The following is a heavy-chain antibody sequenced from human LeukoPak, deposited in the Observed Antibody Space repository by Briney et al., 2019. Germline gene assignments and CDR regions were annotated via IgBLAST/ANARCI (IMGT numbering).Heavy chain of an antibody. J-gene: IGHJ4*02. CDR2: IYWDDDK. D-gene: IGHD6-13*01. CDR3: AHRHSGIYFDY. Sequence: ESGPTLVKPTQALTLTCTFSGFSLSTSGVGVGWIRQPPGKALEWLALIYWDDDKRYSPSLKSRLTITKDTSKNQVVLTMANMDPVDTAIYYCAHRHSGIYFDYWGQGTLVTVSS. CDR1: GFSLSTSGVG. V-gene: IGHV2-5*02.